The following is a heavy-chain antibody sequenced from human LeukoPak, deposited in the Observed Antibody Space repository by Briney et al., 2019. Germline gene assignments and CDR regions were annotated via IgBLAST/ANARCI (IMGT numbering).Heavy chain of an antibody. J-gene: IGHJ2*01. D-gene: IGHD5-24*01. CDR3: ASKMSTYWFFDV. CDR1: GGSLSSYY. Sequence: SETLSLTCSVSGGSLSSYYWSWIRQAPGKGLEWIGFAHYSGSTNYNPSLKSRVTISVDTSKSQFSLKLISVTAADTAVYYCASKMSTYWFFDVWGRGTLVTVSS. V-gene: IGHV4-59*01. CDR2: AHYSGST.